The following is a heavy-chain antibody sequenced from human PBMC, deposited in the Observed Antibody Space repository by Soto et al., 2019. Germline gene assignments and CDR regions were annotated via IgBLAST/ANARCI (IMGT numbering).Heavy chain of an antibody. J-gene: IGHJ3*02. CDR3: ARGGDGRGSESVFEI. CDR1: GATFSTYG. Sequence: QVQLVQSGAEVKKPGSSVKVSCKVSGATFSTYGITWVRQAPGQGLEWMGRIIPILDIADYAQNFQGRVTITADRSTSIAYMELSSLRSEDTAVYYCARGGDGRGSESVFEIRGQGTMVTVSS. V-gene: IGHV1-69*04. CDR2: IIPILDIA. D-gene: IGHD3-10*01.